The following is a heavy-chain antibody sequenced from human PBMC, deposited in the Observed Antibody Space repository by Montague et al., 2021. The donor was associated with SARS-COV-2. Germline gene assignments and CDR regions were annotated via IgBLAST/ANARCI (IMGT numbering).Heavy chain of an antibody. CDR1: GGSISSGGYY. CDR2: IYYSGST. Sequence: TLSLTCTVSGGSISSGGYYWSWIRQHPGKGLEWIGYIYYSGSTNYNPSLKSRVTISVDTSKNQFPLKLISVTAADTAVYYCARDVGWCGSSWFDYWGQGTLVTVSS. CDR3: ARDVGWCGSSWFDY. V-gene: IGHV4-31*03. J-gene: IGHJ4*02. D-gene: IGHD6-13*01.